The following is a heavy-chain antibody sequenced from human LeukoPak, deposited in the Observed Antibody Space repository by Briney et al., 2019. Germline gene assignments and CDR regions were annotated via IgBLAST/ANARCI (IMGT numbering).Heavy chain of an antibody. D-gene: IGHD3-22*01. CDR3: ARHSGYHSTMYLDY. V-gene: IGHV3-21*01. J-gene: IGHJ4*02. CDR2: ISSSSYI. CDR1: GFTFSSYS. Sequence: PGGSLRLSCAASGFTFSSYSMNWVRQAPGKGLEWVSSISSSSYIYYADSVKGRFTISRDNAKNSLYLQMNSLRAEDTAVYYCARHSGYHSTMYLDYWGQGTLVTVSS.